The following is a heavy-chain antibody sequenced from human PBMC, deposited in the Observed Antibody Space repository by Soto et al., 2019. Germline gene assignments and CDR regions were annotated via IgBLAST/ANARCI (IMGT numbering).Heavy chain of an antibody. D-gene: IGHD3-3*01. Sequence: ASVKVSCKASGYTFTSYDINWVRQAPGQGLEWLGWMDPNSGSTGYAQNFQGRVTMTRNISINTAHMELSSLRSEDTVVYYCARERKFDFWRKGLDVWGQGTTVTVSS. CDR3: ARERKFDFWRKGLDV. J-gene: IGHJ6*02. CDR1: GYTFTSYD. V-gene: IGHV1-8*01. CDR2: MDPNSGST.